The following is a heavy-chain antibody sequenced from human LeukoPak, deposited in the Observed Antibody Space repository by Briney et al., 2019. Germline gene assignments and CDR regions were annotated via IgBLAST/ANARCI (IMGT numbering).Heavy chain of an antibody. CDR2: IYSGGNT. J-gene: IGHJ5*02. D-gene: IGHD1-26*01. CDR1: GFTVSSSP. Sequence: GGSLRLSCAASGFTVSSSPINWVRQAPGRGLECVSVIYSGGNTFYSDSVKGRFTISRHNSENTLYLQMNSLSADDTAVYYCVRLMGSGWFDPWGQGTLVTVFS. CDR3: VRLMGSGWFDP. V-gene: IGHV3-53*04.